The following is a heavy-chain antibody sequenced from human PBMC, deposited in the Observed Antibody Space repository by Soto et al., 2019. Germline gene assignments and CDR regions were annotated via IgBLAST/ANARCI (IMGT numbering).Heavy chain of an antibody. J-gene: IGHJ4*02. CDR3: ARGTYRSKTDFDY. CDR2: IYRTGST. V-gene: IGHV4-4*02. CDR1: GGSFTSNNW. Sequence: PSETLSLTCAVSGGSFTSNNWWTWVRQPPGQGLEWIGEIYRTGSTNYNPSLKSRVTISLDKSENQFSLKVTSLTAEDTAVYYCARGTYRSKTDFDYWGQGTLVTVSS. D-gene: IGHD6-13*01.